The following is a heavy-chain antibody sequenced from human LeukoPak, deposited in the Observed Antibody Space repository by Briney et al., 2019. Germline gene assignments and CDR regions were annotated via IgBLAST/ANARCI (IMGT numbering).Heavy chain of an antibody. D-gene: IGHD3-3*01. Sequence: GGSLRLSCAASGFTFSSYGMHWVRQAPGRGLEWVALISDDGSDDYYVDSVRGRFTISRDNPRNTLYLQMDSLIPEDTAVYYCALSFWSGYSVDYWGQGTLVTVSS. CDR3: ALSFWSGYSVDY. V-gene: IGHV3-30*03. CDR1: GFTFSSYG. CDR2: ISDDGSDD. J-gene: IGHJ4*02.